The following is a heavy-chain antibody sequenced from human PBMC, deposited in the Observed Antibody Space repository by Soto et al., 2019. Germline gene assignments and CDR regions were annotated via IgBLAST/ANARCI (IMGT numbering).Heavy chain of an antibody. Sequence: EVQLVESGGGLVQPGGSLRLSCAASGFTFSSYAMHWVRQAPGKGLEYVSAISSNEGSTYYANSVKGRFTISRENSKNTLYLQMGSLRTEDMAVYYCARGGLYIAVAGRTFDYWGQGTLVTVSS. CDR2: ISSNEGST. V-gene: IGHV3-64*01. D-gene: IGHD6-19*01. CDR3: ARGGLYIAVAGRTFDY. J-gene: IGHJ4*02. CDR1: GFTFSSYA.